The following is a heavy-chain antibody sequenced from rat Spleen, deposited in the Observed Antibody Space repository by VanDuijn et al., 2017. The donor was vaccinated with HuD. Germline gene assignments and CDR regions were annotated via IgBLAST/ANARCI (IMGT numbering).Heavy chain of an antibody. CDR2: ITGSGGTT. J-gene: IGHJ4*01. V-gene: IGHV5-25*01. CDR3: TTASGPYVMDA. D-gene: IGHD4-1*01. CDR1: GFTFSNYG. Sequence: EVQLVESGGGLVQPGRSMKLSCAASGFTFSNYGMAWVRQAPTKGLEWVASITGSGGTTYYRDSVKGRFTISRHNAKSTLYLQMDSLRSEDTATYYCTTASGPYVMDAWGQGASVTVSS.